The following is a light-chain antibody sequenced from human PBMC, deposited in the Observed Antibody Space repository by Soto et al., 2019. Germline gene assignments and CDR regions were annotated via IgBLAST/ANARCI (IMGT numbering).Light chain of an antibody. V-gene: IGKV1-33*01. CDR2: HAS. CDR1: QNMTNN. CDR3: QQYYGLPPLT. Sequence: DIQMTQSPSSLSASIGDRVSITCQASQNMTNNLSWYQQKPGKAPNLLIYHASKLAKGVTSRFSGSGSGTDFSFIITSLQREDLATYYCQQYYGLPPLTFGQGTRLEIK. J-gene: IGKJ5*01.